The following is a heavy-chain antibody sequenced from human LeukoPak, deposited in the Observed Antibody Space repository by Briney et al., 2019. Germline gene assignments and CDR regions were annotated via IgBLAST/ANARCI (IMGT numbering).Heavy chain of an antibody. Sequence: GGSLRLSCAASGFTFSSYGMHWVRQAPGKGLEWVAVIWYDGSNKYYADSVKGRFTISRDNSKNTLYLQMNSLRAEDTAVYYCAKGESKYCSGGSCYSFNLFDPWGQGTLVTVSS. D-gene: IGHD2-15*01. V-gene: IGHV3-33*06. CDR3: AKGESKYCSGGSCYSFNLFDP. CDR1: GFTFSSYG. CDR2: IWYDGSNK. J-gene: IGHJ5*02.